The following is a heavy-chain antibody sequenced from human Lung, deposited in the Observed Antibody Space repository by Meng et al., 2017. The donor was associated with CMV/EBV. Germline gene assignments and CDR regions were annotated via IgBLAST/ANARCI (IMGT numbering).Heavy chain of an antibody. D-gene: IGHD2-15*01. CDR3: ARDKESRYCSCVRCHSSVNWFAP. V-gene: IGHV3-53*01. CDR2: ISSDDDT. Sequence: GESXKISCAASGLTVSINSMSWVRQAPGKGLEWVSLISSDDDTFYADSVKGRFTITRDKSKNTLYLQMNSLRADDTAVYYCARDKESRYCSCVRCHSSVNWFAPWGQGXLVTVSS. J-gene: IGHJ5*02. CDR1: GLTVSINS.